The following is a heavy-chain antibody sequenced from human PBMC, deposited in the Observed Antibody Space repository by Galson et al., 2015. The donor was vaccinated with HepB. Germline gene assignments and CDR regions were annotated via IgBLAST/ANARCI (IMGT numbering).Heavy chain of an antibody. CDR1: GYTFTGYY. CDR3: ARLLDYGDYDDAFDI. CDR2: INPNSGGT. D-gene: IGHD4-17*01. Sequence: SVKVSCKASGYTFTGYYMHWVRQAPGQGLEWMGRINPNSGGTNYAQKFQGRVTMTRDTSISTAYMELSRLRSDDTAVYYCARLLDYGDYDDAFDIWGQGTMVTVSS. V-gene: IGHV1-2*06. J-gene: IGHJ3*02.